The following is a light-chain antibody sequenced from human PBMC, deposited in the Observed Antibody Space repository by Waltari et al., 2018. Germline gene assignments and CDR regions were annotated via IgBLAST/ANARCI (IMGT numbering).Light chain of an antibody. CDR1: SSHIGSNA. V-gene: IGLV1-44*01. J-gene: IGLJ3*02. Sequence: QSVLTQPPSTSGTPGQRVTISCSGSSSHIGSNAVHWYQQHPGTAPRLLIYSNNKRPSGVPDRFSGSKSGTSASLAISGLRSQDEADYYCAAWDDSLDGSWVFGGGTRLTVL. CDR3: AAWDDSLDGSWV. CDR2: SNN.